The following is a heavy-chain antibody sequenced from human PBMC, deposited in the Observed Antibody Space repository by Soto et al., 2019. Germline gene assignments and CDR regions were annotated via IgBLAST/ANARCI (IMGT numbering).Heavy chain of an antibody. J-gene: IGHJ4*02. CDR1: GYTFTGYY. V-gene: IGHV1-2*02. Sequence: GASVKVSCKASGYTFTGYYMHWVRQAPGQGLEWMGWINPNSGGTNYAQKFQGRVTMTRDTSTSTAYMELSRLRSDDTAVYYCARGGSIFGVVIGHRDFDYWGQGTLVTVSS. CDR2: INPNSGGT. CDR3: ARGGSIFGVVIGHRDFDY. D-gene: IGHD3-3*01.